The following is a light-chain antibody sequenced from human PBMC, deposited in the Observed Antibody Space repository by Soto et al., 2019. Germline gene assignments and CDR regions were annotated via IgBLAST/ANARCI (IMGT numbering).Light chain of an antibody. CDR3: QSYDSSLSGVV. CDR1: SSNIGADYD. Sequence: QSVLTQPPSVSGAPGQRVTISCTGSSSNIGADYDVHWYQQVPGTAPKVLIYAYTNRPSGVPDRFSGSKSGNSASLAITGLQAEDEADYYCQSYDSSLSGVVFGGGTKLTVL. J-gene: IGLJ2*01. CDR2: AYT. V-gene: IGLV1-40*01.